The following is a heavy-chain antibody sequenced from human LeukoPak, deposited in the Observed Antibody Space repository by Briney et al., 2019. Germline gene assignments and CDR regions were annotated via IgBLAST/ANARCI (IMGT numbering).Heavy chain of an antibody. Sequence: GGSLRLSCAASGFTFDDYAMHWVRQAPGKGLEWVSGISWNSGSVGYADSVKGRFTISRDNAKNSLYLQMNSLRAEDTAVYYCARGGYGSIDYWGQGTLVTVSS. CDR1: GFTFDDYA. V-gene: IGHV3-9*01. CDR2: ISWNSGSV. D-gene: IGHD4-17*01. CDR3: ARGGYGSIDY. J-gene: IGHJ4*02.